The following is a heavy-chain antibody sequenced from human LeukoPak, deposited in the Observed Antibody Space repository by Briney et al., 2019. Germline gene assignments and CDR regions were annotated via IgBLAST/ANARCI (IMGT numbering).Heavy chain of an antibody. Sequence: PGRSLRLSCAASGFTFSSYGMHWVRQAPGKGLEWVAVISYDGSNKYYADSVKGRFTISRDNSKNTLYLQMNSLRAEDTAVYYCATYCSGGSCYSPRGFQHWGQGTLVTVSS. CDR3: ATYCSGGSCYSPRGFQH. CDR2: ISYDGSNK. CDR1: GFTFSSYG. J-gene: IGHJ1*01. V-gene: IGHV3-30*03. D-gene: IGHD2-15*01.